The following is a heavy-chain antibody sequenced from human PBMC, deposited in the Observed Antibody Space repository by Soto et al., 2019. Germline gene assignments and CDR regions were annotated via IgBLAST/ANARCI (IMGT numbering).Heavy chain of an antibody. D-gene: IGHD2-21*01. J-gene: IGHJ4*02. Sequence: SETLSLTCTVSGASISSYYWSWIRQPPGKGLEWIGHISYSGNPDYNPSLNSRVTISADTSKNQFSLKLTSVTAADTAVYYCARHYSSDPFDYWGQGTLVTSPQ. V-gene: IGHV4-59*08. CDR3: ARHYSSDPFDY. CDR2: ISYSGNP. CDR1: GASISSYY.